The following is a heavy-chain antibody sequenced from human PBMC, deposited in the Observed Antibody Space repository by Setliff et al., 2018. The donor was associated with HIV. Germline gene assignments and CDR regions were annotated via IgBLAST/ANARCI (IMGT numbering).Heavy chain of an antibody. D-gene: IGHD1-1*01. V-gene: IGHV3-30*03. J-gene: IGHJ4*02. CDR2: ISYDGSRI. CDR1: EFTLSGYS. CDR3: ASARIPTGGTSTSFDY. Sequence: PGGSLRLSCAASEFTLSGYSMSWVRQVPGKGLEWVSAISYDGSRIHYADSVKGRFTISRGNSKNTLYLQVSSLRPEDTAVYYCASARIPTGGTSTSFDYWGQGTLVTVSS.